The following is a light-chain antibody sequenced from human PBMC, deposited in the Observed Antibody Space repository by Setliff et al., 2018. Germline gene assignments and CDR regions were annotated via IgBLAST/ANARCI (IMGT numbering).Light chain of an antibody. Sequence: QSALTQPPSASGSPGQSVTISCTGTSSDVGGYNYVSWYQQLPGKAPKLMISEVSKRPSGVPDRFSGSKSGNTASLTVSGLQADDEADYYCSAYAGSNNWGVFGTGTKVTVL. CDR1: SSDVGGYNY. CDR2: EVS. J-gene: IGLJ1*01. V-gene: IGLV2-8*01. CDR3: SAYAGSNNWGV.